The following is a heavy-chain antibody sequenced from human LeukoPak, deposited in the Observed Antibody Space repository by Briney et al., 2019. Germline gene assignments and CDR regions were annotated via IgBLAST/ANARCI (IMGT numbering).Heavy chain of an antibody. V-gene: IGHV1-3*01. D-gene: IGHD6-13*01. CDR1: GYTFTSYA. CDR2: INAGNGNT. Sequence: ASVKVSCKASGYTFTSYAMHWVRQAPGQRLEWMGWINAGNGNTKYSQKFQGRVTITRDTSASTAYMELSSLRSEDTAVYYCARDVCSSSCVRYFDYWGQGTLVTVSS. J-gene: IGHJ4*02. CDR3: ARDVCSSSCVRYFDY.